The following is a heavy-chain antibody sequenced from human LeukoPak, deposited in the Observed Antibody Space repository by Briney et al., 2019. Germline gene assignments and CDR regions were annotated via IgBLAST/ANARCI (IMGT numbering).Heavy chain of an antibody. D-gene: IGHD2-15*01. Sequence: PGGSLRLSCAASGFTFSDYYMGWIRQAPGKGLEWVSYISSSGSTIYYADSVKGRFTISRDNAKNSLYLQMNSLRAEDTAVYYCARDYCSGGSCYSPDGYFDYWGQGTLVTVSS. CDR3: ARDYCSGGSCYSPDGYFDY. CDR2: ISSSGSTI. J-gene: IGHJ4*02. CDR1: GFTFSDYY. V-gene: IGHV3-11*01.